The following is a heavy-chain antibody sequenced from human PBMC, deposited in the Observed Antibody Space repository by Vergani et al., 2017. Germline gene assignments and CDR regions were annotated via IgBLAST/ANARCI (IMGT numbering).Heavy chain of an antibody. J-gene: IGHJ5*02. Sequence: EVQLVESGGGLVQPGRSLRLSCTASGFTFGDYAMSWVRQAPGKGLEWVGLIRSKAYGGTTEYAASVKGRFTISRDDSKSIAYLQMNSLKTEDTAVYYCTRFSSWYVVDWFDPWGQGTLVTVSS. V-gene: IGHV3-49*04. CDR1: GFTFGDYA. CDR2: IRSKAYGGTT. D-gene: IGHD6-13*01. CDR3: TRFSSWYVVDWFDP.